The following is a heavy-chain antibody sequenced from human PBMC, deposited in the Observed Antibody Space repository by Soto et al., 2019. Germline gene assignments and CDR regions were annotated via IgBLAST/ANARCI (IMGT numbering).Heavy chain of an antibody. J-gene: IGHJ4*02. CDR1: GFTFSSYA. CDR3: AKGYYVDIVATPRYYFDY. Sequence: EVQLLESGGGLVQPGGSLRLSCAASGFTFSSYAMSWVRQAPGKGLEWVSAISGSGGSTYYADSVKGRFTISRDNSKNTRYLQMNSLRAEDTAVYYCAKGYYVDIVATPRYYFDYWGQGTLVTVSS. CDR2: ISGSGGST. D-gene: IGHD5-12*01. V-gene: IGHV3-23*01.